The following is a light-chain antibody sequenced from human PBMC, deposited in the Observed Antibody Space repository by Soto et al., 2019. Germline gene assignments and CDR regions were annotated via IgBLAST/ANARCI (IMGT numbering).Light chain of an antibody. Sequence: DIQLTQSPSTLSASVGESVTITCRASHGIGSYLAWYQQKPGEAPKLLIFAASTLQSGVPSRFSGSGSGTDFTLTISSLQAEDFATYYCQQLSTYPSTFGGGTMVDI. CDR3: QQLSTYPST. V-gene: IGKV1-9*01. CDR2: AAS. J-gene: IGKJ4*01. CDR1: HGIGSY.